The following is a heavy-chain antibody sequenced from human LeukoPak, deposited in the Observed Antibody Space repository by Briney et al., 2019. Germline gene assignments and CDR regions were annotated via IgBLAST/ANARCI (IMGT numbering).Heavy chain of an antibody. CDR2: INPSGGST. V-gene: IGHV1-46*01. Sequence: GASVKVSCKASGYIFTSYYMHWVRQAPGQGLEWMGIINPSGGSTSYAQKFQGRVTMTRDTSTSTAYMELRNLRSDDTAVYYCAREGLGELTLDYWGQGTLVTVSS. CDR1: GYIFTSYY. CDR3: AREGLGELTLDY. J-gene: IGHJ4*02. D-gene: IGHD3-16*01.